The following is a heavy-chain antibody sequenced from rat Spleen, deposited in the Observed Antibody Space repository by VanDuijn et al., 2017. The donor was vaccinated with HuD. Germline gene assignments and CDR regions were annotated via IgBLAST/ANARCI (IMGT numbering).Heavy chain of an antibody. CDR1: GFTFSSSV. Sequence: EVQLVESGGGLVQPGSSLKVSCVASGFTFSSSVMHWFRQAPENGIEWLAYINTDSSSTHYAETVKGRFTISSDNAKNTVDMQLSSLRSEDTAMYYCARERGTTRLFDYWGQGVMVTVSS. J-gene: IGHJ2*01. D-gene: IGHD1-10*01. CDR2: INTDSSST. V-gene: IGHV5-43*01. CDR3: ARERGTTRLFDY.